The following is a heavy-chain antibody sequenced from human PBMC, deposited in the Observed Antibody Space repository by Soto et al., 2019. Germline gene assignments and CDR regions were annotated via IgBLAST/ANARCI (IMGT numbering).Heavy chain of an antibody. CDR2: ISYDGSNK. D-gene: IGHD2-2*03. Sequence: QVQLVESGGGVVQPGRSLRLSCAASGFTFSSYGMHWVGQAPGKGLEWVAVISYDGSNKYYADSVKGRFTISRDNSKNTLYLQMNSLRAEDTAVYYCAKDYRAGYCSSTSCYPRGYWGQGTLVTVSS. J-gene: IGHJ4*02. V-gene: IGHV3-30*18. CDR1: GFTFSSYG. CDR3: AKDYRAGYCSSTSCYPRGY.